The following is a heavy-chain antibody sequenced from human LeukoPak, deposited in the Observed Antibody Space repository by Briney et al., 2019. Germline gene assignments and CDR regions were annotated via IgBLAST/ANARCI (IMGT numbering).Heavy chain of an antibody. CDR1: GFTLSSYW. J-gene: IGHJ2*01. Sequence: PGGSLRLSCAASGFTLSSYWMSWVRQAPGKGLEWVANIKQDGSEKYYVDSVKGRFTISRDNAKNSLYLQMNSLRAEDTAVYYCARRYFDLWGRGTLVTVSS. CDR2: IKQDGSEK. V-gene: IGHV3-7*05. CDR3: ARRYFDL.